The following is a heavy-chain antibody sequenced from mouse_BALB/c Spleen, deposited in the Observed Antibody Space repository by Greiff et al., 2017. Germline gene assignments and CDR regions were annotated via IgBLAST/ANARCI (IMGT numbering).Heavy chain of an antibody. D-gene: IGHD2-2*01. CDR3: ARWLAYFDY. Sequence: EVMLVESGAELVKPGASVKLSCTASGFNIEDTYMHWVKQRPEQGLEWIGRIDPANGNTKYDPKFQGKATITADTSSNTAYLQLSSLTSEDTAVYYCARWLAYFDYWGQGTTLTVSS. CDR2: IDPANGNT. CDR1: GFNIEDTY. V-gene: IGHV14-3*02. J-gene: IGHJ2*01.